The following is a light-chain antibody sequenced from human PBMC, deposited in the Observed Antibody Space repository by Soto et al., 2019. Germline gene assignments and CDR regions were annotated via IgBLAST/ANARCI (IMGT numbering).Light chain of an antibody. CDR3: SSYTSSSTYV. Sequence: QSALTQPASVSGSHGQSITISCTGTSSYIGDYKYVSWYQHHPGKAPKLMIYDVSNRPSGVSNRFSGSKSGDTASLIISGLQAEDEADYYCSSYTSSSTYVFGTGTKVTVL. V-gene: IGLV2-14*03. CDR2: DVS. CDR1: SSYIGDYKY. J-gene: IGLJ1*01.